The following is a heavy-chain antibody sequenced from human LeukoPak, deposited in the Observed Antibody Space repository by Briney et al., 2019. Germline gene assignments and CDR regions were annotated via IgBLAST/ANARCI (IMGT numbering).Heavy chain of an antibody. CDR3: ARGVVLTGYPLDF. CDR1: GGSISSYY. CDR2: IYYSGST. D-gene: IGHD3-9*01. J-gene: IGHJ4*02. Sequence: SETLSLTCTVSGGSISSYYWSWIRQPPGKGLEWIGYIYYSGSTNYNPSPKSRVTISVDASKNQFSLKLSSVTAADTAVYYCARGVVLTGYPLDFWGRGTLVTVSS. V-gene: IGHV4-59*01.